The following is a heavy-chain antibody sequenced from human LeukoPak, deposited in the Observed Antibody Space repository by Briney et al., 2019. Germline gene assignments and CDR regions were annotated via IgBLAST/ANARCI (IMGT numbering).Heavy chain of an antibody. Sequence: SETLSLTCTVSGGSISSYYWSWIRQPPGKGLEWIGYIYYSGSTNYNPSLKSRVTISVDTSKNQFSLKLSSVTTADTAIYYCARHVYSSSPFDYWGQGTLVTVSS. CDR1: GGSISSYY. D-gene: IGHD6-13*01. CDR2: IYYSGST. V-gene: IGHV4-59*08. CDR3: ARHVYSSSPFDY. J-gene: IGHJ4*02.